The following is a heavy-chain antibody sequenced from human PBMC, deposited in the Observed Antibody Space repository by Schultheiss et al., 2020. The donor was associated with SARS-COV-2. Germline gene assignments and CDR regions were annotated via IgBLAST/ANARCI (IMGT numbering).Heavy chain of an antibody. CDR1: GFTFSSYS. CDR3: ARHGGIAAAEPFDY. Sequence: GGSLRLSCAASGFTFSSYSMNWVRQAPGKGLEWVGRIKSKTDGGTTDYAAPVKGRFTISRDDSKNTLYLQMNSLKTEDTAVYYCARHGGIAAAEPFDYWGQGTLVTVSS. V-gene: IGHV3-15*07. CDR2: IKSKTDGGTT. D-gene: IGHD6-13*01. J-gene: IGHJ4*02.